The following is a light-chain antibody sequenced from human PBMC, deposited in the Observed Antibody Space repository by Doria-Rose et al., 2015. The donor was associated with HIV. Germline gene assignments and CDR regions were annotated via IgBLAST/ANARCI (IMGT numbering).Light chain of an antibody. CDR3: QQYYDTPS. CDR1: QSLLYTSKNY. CDR2: WAS. Sequence: DIRVTQPPESLGMSLGERATLNCKSNQSLLYTSKNYLAWYQQKPGQPPKLLIYWASTRQSAVPARFSGSRSRTDFTLTISSLEAEDVAVYYCQQYYDTPSFGPGTTVDIK. V-gene: IGKV4-1*01. J-gene: IGKJ3*01.